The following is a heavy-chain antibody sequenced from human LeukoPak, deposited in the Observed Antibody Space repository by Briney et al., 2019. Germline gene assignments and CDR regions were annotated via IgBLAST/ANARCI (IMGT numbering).Heavy chain of an antibody. V-gene: IGHV3-23*01. CDR2: ISGSGGST. J-gene: IGHJ4*02. CDR1: EFTFTTYA. Sequence: GGSLRLSCAASEFTFTTYAMSWVRQAPGKGLEWVSSISGSGGSTFYADSVKGRFTISRDNSKNTLYLQMNSLRAEDTAVYYCAKEIWPTVTTPGHTHFDYWGQGTLVTVSS. CDR3: AKEIWPTVTTPGHTHFDY. D-gene: IGHD4-17*01.